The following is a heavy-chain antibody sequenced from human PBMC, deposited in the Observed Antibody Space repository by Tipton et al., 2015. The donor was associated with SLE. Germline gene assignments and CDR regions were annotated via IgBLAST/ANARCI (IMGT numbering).Heavy chain of an antibody. V-gene: IGHV3-13*01. CDR3: ARGPPDSGPDY. J-gene: IGHJ4*02. Sequence: SLRLSCAASGFTFRNYDMHWVRQPTGKGLEWVSSIGTAGDTYYSASVRGRFSVSRESAKNSLFLQMNSLNAGDTAMYYCARGPPDSGPDYWGPGTLVTVSS. CDR2: IGTAGDT. D-gene: IGHD1-26*01. CDR1: GFTFRNYD.